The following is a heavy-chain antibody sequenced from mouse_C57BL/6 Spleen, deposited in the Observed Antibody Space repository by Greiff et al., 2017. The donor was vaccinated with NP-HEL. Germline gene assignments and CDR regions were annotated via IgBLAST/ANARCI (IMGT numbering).Heavy chain of an antibody. CDR2: IDPETGGT. J-gene: IGHJ2*01. V-gene: IGHV1-15*01. CDR1: GYTFTDYE. D-gene: IGHD1-1*01. Sequence: VQLQQSGAELVRPGASVTLSCKASGYTFTDYEMHWVKQTPVHGLEWIGAIDPETGGTAYNQKFKGKAILTADKSSSTAYMELRGLTPEDSAVYYCTRPHITTVVATGNFDYWGQGTTLTVSS. CDR3: TRPHITTVVATGNFDY.